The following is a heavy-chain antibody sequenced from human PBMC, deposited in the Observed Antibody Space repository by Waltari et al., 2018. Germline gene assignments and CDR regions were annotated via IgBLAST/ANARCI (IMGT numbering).Heavy chain of an antibody. Sequence: GKKPGASVKVSCKASGSTFTGYYMHWVRQAPGQGLEWMGWINPNSGGTNYAQKFQGRVTMTRDTSISTAYMELSRLRSDDTAVYYCARDGYYDSSGYYWAGYWGQGTLVTVSS. CDR3: ARDGYYDSSGYYWAGY. CDR2: INPNSGGT. CDR1: GSTFTGYY. V-gene: IGHV1-2*02. J-gene: IGHJ4*02. D-gene: IGHD3-22*01.